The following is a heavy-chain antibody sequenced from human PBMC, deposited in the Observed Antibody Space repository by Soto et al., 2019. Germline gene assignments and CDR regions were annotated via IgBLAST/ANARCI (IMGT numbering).Heavy chain of an antibody. CDR1: GFTFSGSA. V-gene: IGHV3-73*02. J-gene: IGHJ4*02. CDR3: ASGPWGGNYYATFDY. D-gene: IGHD1-26*01. Sequence: EVQLVESGGGLVQPGGSLRLSCAASGFTFSGSAIHWLRQASGRGLEWLGRIRGKADTYATVYAESVQGRFTISRDDSKNTAYLQMNSLKTEDTAVYYCASGPWGGNYYATFDYWGQGALVTVSS. CDR2: IRGKADTYAT.